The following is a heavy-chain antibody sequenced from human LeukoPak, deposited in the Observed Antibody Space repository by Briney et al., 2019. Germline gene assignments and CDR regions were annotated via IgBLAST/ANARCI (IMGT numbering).Heavy chain of an antibody. CDR1: GFTVSGNY. CDR3: AGSTNGYNLLHH. J-gene: IGHJ1*01. V-gene: IGHV3-53*01. D-gene: IGHD5-24*01. CDR2: IYSGGIT. Sequence: GGSLRLSCAASGFTVSGNYMSWVRRAPGKGLEWVSVIYSGGITFYSDSVKGRFTISRDNSMNTLSLQMNSLRAEDTAVSYCAGSTNGYNLLHHWGQGTLVTVSS.